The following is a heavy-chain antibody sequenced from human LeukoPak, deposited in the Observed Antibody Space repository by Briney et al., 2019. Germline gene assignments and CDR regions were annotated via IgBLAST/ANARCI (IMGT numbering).Heavy chain of an antibody. D-gene: IGHD2-15*01. J-gene: IGHJ4*02. Sequence: ASVKVSCKASGYTFTGYYMHWVRQAPGQGLEWMGWINPNSGGTNYAQKFQGRVTMTRDTSISTAYMELSRLRSDDTAVYYCASVGYCSGGSCYPTNGFDYWGQGTLVTVSS. CDR3: ASVGYCSGGSCYPTNGFDY. V-gene: IGHV1-2*02. CDR2: INPNSGGT. CDR1: GYTFTGYY.